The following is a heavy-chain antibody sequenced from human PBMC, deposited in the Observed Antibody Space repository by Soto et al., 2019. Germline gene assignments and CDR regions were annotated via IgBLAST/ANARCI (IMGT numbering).Heavy chain of an antibody. CDR2: IIPILGIA. CDR1: GGTFSSYT. Sequence: QVQLVQSGAEVKKPGSSVKVSCKASGGTFSSYTISWVRQAPGQGLEWMGRIIPILGIANYAQKFQGRVTMTADKSTSTAYMELSSLRSEDTAVYDGAEGHYWFDPWGQGTLVTVSS. J-gene: IGHJ5*02. V-gene: IGHV1-69*02. CDR3: AEGHYWFDP.